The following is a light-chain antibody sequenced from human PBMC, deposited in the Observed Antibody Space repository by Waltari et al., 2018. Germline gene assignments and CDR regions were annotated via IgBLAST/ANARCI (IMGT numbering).Light chain of an antibody. CDR2: RNN. V-gene: IGLV1-47*01. CDR1: SPTTGRSH. J-gene: IGLJ2*01. Sequence: QSVLTQPPSASGTPGQRVTISCSGSSPTTGRSHVHWYHQPPGTAPKLLIYRNNQRPSAVPDRFSGSKSGTSASLAISGLRSEDEADYYCATWDDSLRGPVFGGGTKLTVL. CDR3: ATWDDSLRGPV.